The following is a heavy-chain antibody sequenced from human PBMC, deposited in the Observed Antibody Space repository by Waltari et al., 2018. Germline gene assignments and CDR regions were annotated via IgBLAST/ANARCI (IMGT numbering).Heavy chain of an antibody. D-gene: IGHD5-12*01. CDR3: ATDSGYGGWEFFDY. CDR1: GGSISSHY. J-gene: IGHJ4*02. Sequence: QVQLQESGPGLVKPSETLSLTCTVSGGSISSHYWSWIRQPPGKGLEWIGYIYYRGSTTYNPALKRRGTMTEDTSTDTAYMELSSLRSEDTAVYYCATDSGYGGWEFFDYWGQGTLVTVSS. CDR2: IYYRGST. V-gene: IGHV4-59*11.